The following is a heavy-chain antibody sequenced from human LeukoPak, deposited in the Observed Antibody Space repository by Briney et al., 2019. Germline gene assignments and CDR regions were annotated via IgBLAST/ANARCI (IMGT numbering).Heavy chain of an antibody. CDR2: IESDGTST. CDR1: GFTFSNYW. D-gene: IGHD3-22*01. Sequence: HPGGSLRLSCAASGFTFSNYWMHWVRQAPGKGLVWVSRIESDGTSTSYADSVKGRFTMSRDNAKNTLYLQMNNLRAEDTAVYYCARDPREYYESSGYNDYWGQGTLVTVSS. J-gene: IGHJ4*02. CDR3: ARDPREYYESSGYNDY. V-gene: IGHV3-74*01.